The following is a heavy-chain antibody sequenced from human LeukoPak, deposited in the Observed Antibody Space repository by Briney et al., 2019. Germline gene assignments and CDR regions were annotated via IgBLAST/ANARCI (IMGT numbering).Heavy chain of an antibody. CDR3: ARERVVYSYGSRVDY. V-gene: IGHV3-30-3*01. Sequence: GRSLRLSCAASGFTFSSYAMHWVRQAPGKGLEWVAVISYDGSNKYYADSVKGRFTISRDNSKNTLYLQMNSLRAEDTAVYYCARERVVYSYGSRVDYWGQGTLVTVSS. CDR1: GFTFSSYA. D-gene: IGHD5-18*01. J-gene: IGHJ4*02. CDR2: ISYDGSNK.